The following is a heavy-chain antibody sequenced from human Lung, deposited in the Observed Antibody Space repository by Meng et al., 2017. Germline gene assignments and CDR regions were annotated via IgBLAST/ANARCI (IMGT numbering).Heavy chain of an antibody. CDR3: ARGGVTTDD. D-gene: IGHD4-17*01. Sequence: EGRLGGSGGGLVKPGVSLRLSCAASGFTFSTHWMHWVRQAPGKGLEWVSRITGDGSSTIYADSVQGRFTMSRDNAKNTLSLQMNSLRAEDTAVYYCARGGVTTDDWGQGTLVTVSS. CDR1: GFTFSTHW. J-gene: IGHJ4*02. V-gene: IGHV3-74*02. CDR2: ITGDGSST.